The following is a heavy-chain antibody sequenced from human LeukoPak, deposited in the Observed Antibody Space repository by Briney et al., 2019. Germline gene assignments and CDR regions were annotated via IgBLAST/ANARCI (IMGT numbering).Heavy chain of an antibody. J-gene: IGHJ4*02. CDR2: ISGSGGNT. Sequence: GGSLRLSCAASGFTFSSYAMNWVRQAPGKGLEWVSGISGSGGNTYYADSVKGRFTISRDNSKSTLYLQTHSLRAEDTAVYYCAKDGWDIVVVPAAMWDYWGQGTLVTVSS. CDR1: GFTFSSYA. D-gene: IGHD2-2*01. CDR3: AKDGWDIVVVPAAMWDY. V-gene: IGHV3-23*01.